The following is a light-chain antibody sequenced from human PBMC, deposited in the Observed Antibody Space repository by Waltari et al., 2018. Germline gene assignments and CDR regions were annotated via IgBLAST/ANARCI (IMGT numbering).Light chain of an antibody. V-gene: IGKV1-9*01. CDR1: QDISSY. CDR2: AAS. J-gene: IGKJ2*01. Sequence: DIQLTQSPSFLSASVGDRVTVTCRASQDISSYLAWYQQKPGKAPKLLIYAASTLHSGVPSRFSGSGSGTEFTLTISSLEPEDFATYFCQQLNNYPPAFGQGTKLEIK. CDR3: QQLNNYPPA.